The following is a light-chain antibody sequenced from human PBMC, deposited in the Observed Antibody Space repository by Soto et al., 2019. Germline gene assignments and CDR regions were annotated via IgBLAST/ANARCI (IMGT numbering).Light chain of an antibody. V-gene: IGLV2-14*01. CDR2: EVS. CDR3: SSYTSSITLV. Sequence: QAVLTQPRSVSGSPGQSVTISCTGTSSDFGGYNYVSWYQHHPGKAPKLMISEVSNRPSGVSDRFSGSKSGNTASLTISGLQAEDEADYYCSSYTSSITLVFGGGTKLTVL. J-gene: IGLJ2*01. CDR1: SSDFGGYNY.